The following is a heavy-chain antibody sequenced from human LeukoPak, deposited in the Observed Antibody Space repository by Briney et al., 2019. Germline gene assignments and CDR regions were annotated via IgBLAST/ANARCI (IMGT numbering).Heavy chain of an antibody. CDR1: GFTFSSYA. CDR3: AKGDSSDAWGSVGFGLHYFGY. V-gene: IGHV3-30*18. Sequence: GGSLRLSCAASGFTFSSYAMSWVRQAPGKGLEWVAVVSYDGSNKYYADSVKGRFTISRDNSKNTLYLQMNSLRAEDSAVYYCAKGDSSDAWGSVGFGLHYFGYWGQGTLVTVSS. J-gene: IGHJ4*02. CDR2: VSYDGSNK. D-gene: IGHD7-27*01.